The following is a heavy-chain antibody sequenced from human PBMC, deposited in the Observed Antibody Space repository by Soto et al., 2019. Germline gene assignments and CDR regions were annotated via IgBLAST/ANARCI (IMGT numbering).Heavy chain of an antibody. J-gene: IGHJ6*02. V-gene: IGHV4-34*01. D-gene: IGHD6-19*01. CDR3: AREDSYGWSGESLDV. CDR1: GDSLRGQS. CDR2: LDQSGGT. Sequence: QVQLQQWGAGLLKASETLSLTCAVVGDSLRGQSWNWIRQSPGKGLEWIGELDQSGGTNYNPSLNCRAIISDDTSKNQFSLTLTSVTAADTAVYYCAREDSYGWSGESLDVWGQGTTVTVSS.